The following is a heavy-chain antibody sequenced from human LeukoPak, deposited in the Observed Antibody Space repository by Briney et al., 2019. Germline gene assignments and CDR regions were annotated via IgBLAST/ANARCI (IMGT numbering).Heavy chain of an antibody. Sequence: MTSETLSLTRTVSGGSISSGDYYWSWIRQPPGKGLEWIGYIYYSGSTYYNPSLKSRVTISVDTSKNQFSLKLSSVTAADTAVYYCARDLGDSSGYSYFDYWGQGTLVTVSS. CDR2: IYYSGST. CDR1: GGSISSGDYY. V-gene: IGHV4-30-4*08. CDR3: ARDLGDSSGYSYFDY. D-gene: IGHD3-22*01. J-gene: IGHJ4*02.